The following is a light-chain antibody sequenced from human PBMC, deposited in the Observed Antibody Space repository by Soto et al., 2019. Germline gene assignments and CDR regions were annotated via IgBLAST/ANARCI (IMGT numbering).Light chain of an antibody. CDR3: SSYTSSSSDV. V-gene: IGLV2-14*01. CDR1: SSDVGTYNS. J-gene: IGLJ1*01. CDR2: DVS. Sequence: QSVLTQPAAVSGSPGQSIAISCTGTSSDVGTYNSVSWYQQYPGKAPKLMIHDVSNRPSGVSDRFSGSKSGNTASLTISGLQSEDEADYYCSSYTSSSSDVFGSGTKLTVL.